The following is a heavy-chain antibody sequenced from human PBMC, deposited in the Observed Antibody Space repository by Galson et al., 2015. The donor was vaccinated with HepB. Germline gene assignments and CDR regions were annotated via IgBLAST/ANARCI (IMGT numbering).Heavy chain of an antibody. CDR3: ARDWGKAVAGTWWFDP. D-gene: IGHD6-19*01. CDR2: ISSNSDYI. CDR1: RFTFSNCN. V-gene: IGHV3-21*01. Sequence: SLRLSCAASRFTFSNCNMNWVRQPPGKGLEWVASISSNSDYIYYADSVKGRFTISRDNAKNSLYLQMNGLRAEDTAIYYCARDWGKAVAGTWWFDPWGQGTLVTVSS. J-gene: IGHJ5*02.